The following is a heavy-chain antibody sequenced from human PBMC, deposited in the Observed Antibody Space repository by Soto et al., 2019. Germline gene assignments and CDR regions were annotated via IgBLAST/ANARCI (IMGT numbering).Heavy chain of an antibody. J-gene: IGHJ6*02. V-gene: IGHV4-30-4*01. Sequence: PSETLSLTCTVSGGSISSGDYYWSWIRQPPGKGLEWIGYIYYSGSTYYNPSLKSRVTISVDTSKNQFSLKLSSVTAADTAVYYCAREGFGATIFGVVIPYGMDVWGQGTTVTVSS. CDR2: IYYSGST. CDR1: GGSISSGDYY. CDR3: AREGFGATIFGVVIPYGMDV. D-gene: IGHD3-3*01.